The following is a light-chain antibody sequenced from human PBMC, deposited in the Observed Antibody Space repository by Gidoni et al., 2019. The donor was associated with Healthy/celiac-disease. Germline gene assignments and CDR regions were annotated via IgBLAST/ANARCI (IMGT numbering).Light chain of an antibody. CDR1: QDISNY. V-gene: IGKV1-33*01. J-gene: IGKJ4*01. Sequence: DIQMTQSPSSLSASVGDRVTITCQESQDISNYLNWYQQKPGKAPKLLIYDASNLEKGVPSRLSGSGSGIDFTFTIRSLQPEDIATYYCKQYDNLPPTFGGGTKVEIK. CDR3: KQYDNLPPT. CDR2: DAS.